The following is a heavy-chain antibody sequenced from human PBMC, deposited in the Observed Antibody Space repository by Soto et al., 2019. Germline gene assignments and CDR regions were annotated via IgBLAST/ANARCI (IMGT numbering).Heavy chain of an antibody. D-gene: IGHD3-3*01. CDR1: YGSIRCGGYY. Sequence: PSETLSLSWTVSYGSIRCGGYYLHWIRQHPGKGLEWVGHIYYTASASYNAYLKSRLTISIDTSKSQFSLELRSVTVADSAVYYCARVRWSGDIYFDSWGQGTLVTVSS. J-gene: IGHJ4*02. CDR2: IYYTASA. V-gene: IGHV4-31*02. CDR3: ARVRWSGDIYFDS.